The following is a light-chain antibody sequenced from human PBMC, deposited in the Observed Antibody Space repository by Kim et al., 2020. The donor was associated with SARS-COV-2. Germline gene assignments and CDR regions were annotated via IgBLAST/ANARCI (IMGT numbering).Light chain of an antibody. CDR3: QAWDSSTAV. V-gene: IGLV3-1*01. Sequence: SYELTQPPSVSVSPGQTASITCSGDKLGDKYACWYQQKPGQSPVLVIYQDSKRPSGIPVRFSASNSGNTATLTISGTQAMDEADYYCQAWDSSTAVFGGG. J-gene: IGLJ2*01. CDR1: KLGDKY. CDR2: QDS.